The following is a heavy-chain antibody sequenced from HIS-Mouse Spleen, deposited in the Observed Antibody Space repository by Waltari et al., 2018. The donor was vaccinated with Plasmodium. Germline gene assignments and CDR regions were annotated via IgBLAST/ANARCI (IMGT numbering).Heavy chain of an antibody. CDR1: GGSISSGGYY. D-gene: IGHD3-22*01. CDR3: ARAPKRRNYYDSSGYRPAEYFQH. V-gene: IGHV4-31*03. Sequence: QVQLQESGPGLVKPSQTLSLTCTVSGGSISSGGYYWRWIRQHPGKGLEWIGYIYYSGSTYCNPSLKSRVTISVDTSKNQFSLKLSSVTAADTAVYYCARAPKRRNYYDSSGYRPAEYFQHWGQGTLVTVSS. CDR2: IYYSGST. J-gene: IGHJ1*01.